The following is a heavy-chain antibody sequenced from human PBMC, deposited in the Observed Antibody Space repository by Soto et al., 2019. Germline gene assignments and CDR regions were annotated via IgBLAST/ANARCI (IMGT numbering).Heavy chain of an antibody. CDR1: GFAFNNYG. J-gene: IGHJ4*02. D-gene: IGHD2-2*01. Sequence: GGSLRLSCTVSGFAFNNYGINWVRQAPGQGLEWVSSISKSAYTYYSDSVKGRFTISRDNAKNSVSLKMNTLRVEDTPVYYCASEDTIIIPAGSDFWGQGTMVTVSS. V-gene: IGHV3-21*01. CDR2: ISKSAYT. CDR3: ASEDTIIIPAGSDF.